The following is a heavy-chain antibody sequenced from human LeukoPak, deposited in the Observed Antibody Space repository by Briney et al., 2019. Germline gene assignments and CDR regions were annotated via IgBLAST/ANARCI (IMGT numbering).Heavy chain of an antibody. Sequence: LSLASAVSADSFISHYWTWVGPPPGKGLGWFAYISSIVTTNSNPSLTTRVTIPIATSKNQFSLTLSSVTAADTAVYYCARDLVTVTKGFDIWGQGTMVSVSS. CDR1: ADSFISHY. D-gene: IGHD4-17*01. CDR2: ISSIVTT. CDR3: ARDLVTVTKGFDI. V-gene: IGHV4-59*11. J-gene: IGHJ3*02.